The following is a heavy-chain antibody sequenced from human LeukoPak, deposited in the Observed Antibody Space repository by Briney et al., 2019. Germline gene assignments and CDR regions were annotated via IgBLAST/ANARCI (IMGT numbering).Heavy chain of an antibody. CDR2: INWNGGST. CDR1: GFTFDDYG. Sequence: PGGSLRLSCAASGFTFDDYGMSWVRQVPGKGLEWVSGINWNGGSTGYADSVKGRFTISRDNAKNSLYLQMNSLRAEDTAVYYCANSRREIGSSNWRIDYWGQGTLVTVSP. CDR3: ANSRREIGSSNWRIDY. D-gene: IGHD6-13*01. V-gene: IGHV3-20*04. J-gene: IGHJ4*02.